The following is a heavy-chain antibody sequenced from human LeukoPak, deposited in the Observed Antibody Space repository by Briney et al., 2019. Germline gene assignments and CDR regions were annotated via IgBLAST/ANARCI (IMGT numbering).Heavy chain of an antibody. D-gene: IGHD3-22*01. CDR1: GGSISSSNW. V-gene: IGHV4-4*02. Sequence: SETLSLTCAVSGGSISSSNWWSWVRQPPGKGLEWIGEIYHSGGTNYNPSLKSRVTISVDKSKNQFSLKLSSVTAADTAVYYCARGSYDSSGYYHGMYYFDYWGQGTLVTVSS. CDR3: ARGSYDSSGYYHGMYYFDY. J-gene: IGHJ4*02. CDR2: IYHSGGT.